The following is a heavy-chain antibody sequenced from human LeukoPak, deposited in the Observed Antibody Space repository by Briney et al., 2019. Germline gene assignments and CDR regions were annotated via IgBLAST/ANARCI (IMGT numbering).Heavy chain of an antibody. Sequence: ASVKVSRKDSGYTFTSYGISWVRQAPGQGLEWMGWISAYNGNTNYAQKLQGRVTMTTDTSTSTAYMELRSLRSDDTAVYYCARTNWYYYGMDVWGQGTTVTVSS. CDR2: ISAYNGNT. J-gene: IGHJ6*02. V-gene: IGHV1-18*01. CDR1: GYTFTSYG. CDR3: ARTNWYYYGMDV.